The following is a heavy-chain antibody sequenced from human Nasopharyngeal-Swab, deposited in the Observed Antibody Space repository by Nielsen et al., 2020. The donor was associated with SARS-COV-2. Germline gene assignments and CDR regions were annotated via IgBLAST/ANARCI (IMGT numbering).Heavy chain of an antibody. V-gene: IGHV1-46*01. J-gene: IGHJ6*03. CDR1: GYTFTSYY. CDR2: INPSGGST. Sequence: ASVKVSCKASGYTFTSYYMHWVRQAPGQGLEWMGIINPSGGSTSYAQKFQGRVTMTRDTSTSTVYMELSSLRSEDTAVYYCARDGGWYGNNYYYYMDVWGKGTTVTVSS. D-gene: IGHD6-19*01. CDR3: ARDGGWYGNNYYYYMDV.